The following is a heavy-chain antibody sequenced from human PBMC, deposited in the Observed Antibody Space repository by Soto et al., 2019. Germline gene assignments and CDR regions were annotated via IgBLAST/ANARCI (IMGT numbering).Heavy chain of an antibody. V-gene: IGHV4-4*07. J-gene: IGHJ5*02. Sequence: SETLSLTCTVSGGSISSYYWSWIRQPAGKGLEWIGRIYTSGSTNYNPSLKSRVTMSVDTSKNQFSLKLSSVTAADTAVYYCARDTRDNYYDGSGYRNWFDPWGQGTLVTVSS. CDR2: IYTSGST. CDR3: ARDTRDNYYDGSGYRNWFDP. CDR1: GGSISSYY. D-gene: IGHD3-22*01.